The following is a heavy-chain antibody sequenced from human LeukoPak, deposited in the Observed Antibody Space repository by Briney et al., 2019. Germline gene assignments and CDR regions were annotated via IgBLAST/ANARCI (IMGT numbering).Heavy chain of an antibody. CDR3: ARDRNYYDSSGYYFANDY. Sequence: PGGSLRLSCAASGFTFSSYGMHWVRQAPGKGLEWAAFIRHDGSNRYYADSVKGRFTIPRDNSKNTLYLQMNSLRAGDTAVYYCARDRNYYDSSGYYFANDYWGQGTLVTVSS. CDR2: IRHDGSNR. CDR1: GFTFSSYG. D-gene: IGHD3-22*01. V-gene: IGHV3-30*02. J-gene: IGHJ4*02.